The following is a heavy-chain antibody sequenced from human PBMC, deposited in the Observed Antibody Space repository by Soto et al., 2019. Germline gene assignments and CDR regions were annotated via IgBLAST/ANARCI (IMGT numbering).Heavy chain of an antibody. CDR1: GGTFRTYA. Sequence: QVQLVQSGAEVKKPESSVKVSCKAPGGTFRTYAISWVRQAPGQGLEWMGGIIPLFGTATYAQRFQDRVTLTADEPTNTGYMELSSLRSADTAVYFCASGIQLWLRRINNGYSGWGQGTLVTVSS. CDR2: IIPLFGTA. D-gene: IGHD5-18*01. V-gene: IGHV1-69*12. J-gene: IGHJ4*02. CDR3: ASGIQLWLRRINNGYSG.